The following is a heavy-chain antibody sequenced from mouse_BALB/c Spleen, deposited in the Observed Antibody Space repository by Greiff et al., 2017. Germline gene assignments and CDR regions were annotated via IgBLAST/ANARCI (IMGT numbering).Heavy chain of an antibody. CDR2: IYPGDGST. Sequence: VQLQQSGPELVKPGASVKMSCKASGYTFTSYYIHWVKQRPGQGLEWIGWIYPGDGSTKYNEKFKGKTTLTADKSSSTAYMLLSSLTSEDSAIFFCARGGGHYDYFDYWGQGTTLTVSS. V-gene: IGHV1S56*01. CDR1: GYTFTSYY. D-gene: IGHD1-2*01. J-gene: IGHJ2*01. CDR3: ARGGGHYDYFDY.